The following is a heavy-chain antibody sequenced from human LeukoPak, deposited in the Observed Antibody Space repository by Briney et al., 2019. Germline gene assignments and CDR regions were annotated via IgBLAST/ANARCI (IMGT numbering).Heavy chain of an antibody. D-gene: IGHD3-3*01. CDR1: GYTFTSYY. Sequence: ASVKVSCTASGYTFTSYYMHWVRQAPGQGLEWMGIINPSGGSTSYAQKFQGRVTMTRDTSTSTVYMELSSLRSEDTAVYYCARDQYYDFWSGYYRYYYYYGMDVWGQGTTVTVSS. V-gene: IGHV1-46*01. J-gene: IGHJ6*02. CDR3: ARDQYYDFWSGYYRYYYYYGMDV. CDR2: INPSGGST.